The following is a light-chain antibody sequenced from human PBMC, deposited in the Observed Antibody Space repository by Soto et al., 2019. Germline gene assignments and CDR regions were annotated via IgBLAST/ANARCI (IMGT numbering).Light chain of an antibody. CDR1: QSISNL. J-gene: IGKJ1*01. CDR3: QQYNSYSRT. V-gene: IGKV1-5*03. CDR2: KAS. Sequence: DIQMTQSPSTLSASVGDRVTITCRASQSISNLLAWYQQKPGKAPKLLIYKASNLESGVPSRFSGSGSGTEFTLTISSLQPDDFATYYCQQYNSYSRTFGQGTKVEIK.